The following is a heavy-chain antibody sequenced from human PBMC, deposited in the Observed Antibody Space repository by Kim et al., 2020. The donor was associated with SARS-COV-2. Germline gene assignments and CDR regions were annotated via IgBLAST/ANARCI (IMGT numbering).Heavy chain of an antibody. Sequence: YVGSVKVRCTISRDNAKNTLYLQMNSQRAEDTAVHYCARRQFTSGWYYFDYWGQGTLVTVSS. CDR3: ARRQFTSGWYYFDY. V-gene: IGHV3-74*01. D-gene: IGHD6-19*01. J-gene: IGHJ4*02.